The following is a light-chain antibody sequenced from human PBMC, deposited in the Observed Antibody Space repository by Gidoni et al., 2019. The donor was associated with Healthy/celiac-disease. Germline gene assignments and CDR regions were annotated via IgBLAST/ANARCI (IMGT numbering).Light chain of an antibody. V-gene: IGKV1-39*01. CDR3: QQSYSTPRT. CDR2: AAS. CDR1: QSISSY. J-gene: IGKJ1*01. Sequence: DIQMTQSRSSLSASVGDRVTITCRASQSISSYLNWYQQKPGKAPKLLIYAASSLQSGVPSRFSGSGSGTDFTLTISSLQPEAFATYYCQQSYSTPRTFGQGTKVEIK.